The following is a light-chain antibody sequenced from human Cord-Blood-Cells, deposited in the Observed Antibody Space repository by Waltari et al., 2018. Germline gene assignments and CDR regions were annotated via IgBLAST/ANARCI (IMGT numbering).Light chain of an antibody. V-gene: IGLV2-14*01. Sequence: QSALTQPASVSGSPGQSITISCTGTSSDVGGYNHVSWYQQHPGKAPKLMIYEVSNRPSGVSNRFSGSKSGNTASLTISGLQAEDEADYYCSSYTSSSTRLFGGGTKLTVL. J-gene: IGLJ2*01. CDR3: SSYTSSSTRL. CDR2: EVS. CDR1: SSDVGGYNH.